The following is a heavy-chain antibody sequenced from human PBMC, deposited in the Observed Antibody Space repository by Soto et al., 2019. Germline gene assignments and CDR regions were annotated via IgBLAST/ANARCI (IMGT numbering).Heavy chain of an antibody. V-gene: IGHV1-69*01. CDR3: ASDTGQYQLLSEPAGY. D-gene: IGHD2-2*01. CDR2: IIPIFGTA. CDR1: GGTFSSYA. J-gene: IGHJ4*02. Sequence: VQLVQSGAEVKQPGSSVKVSCKASGGTFSSYAISWVRQAPGQGLEWMGGIIPIFGTANYAQKFQGRVTITADESTSTAYMELSSLRSEDTAVYYCASDTGQYQLLSEPAGYWGQGTLVTVSS.